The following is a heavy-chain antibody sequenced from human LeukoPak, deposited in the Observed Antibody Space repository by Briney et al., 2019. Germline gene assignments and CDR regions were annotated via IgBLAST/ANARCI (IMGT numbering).Heavy chain of an antibody. J-gene: IGHJ3*02. V-gene: IGHV3-23*01. CDR3: ARAPGDYYDSSGYYADAFDI. CDR1: GFTFSSYG. D-gene: IGHD3-22*01. Sequence: TGGSLRLSCAASGFTFSSYGMSWVRQAPGKGLEWVSAISGSGGSTYYADSVKGRFTISRDNSKNTLYLQMNSLRAEDTAVYYCARAPGDYYDSSGYYADAFDIWGQGTMVTVSS. CDR2: ISGSGGST.